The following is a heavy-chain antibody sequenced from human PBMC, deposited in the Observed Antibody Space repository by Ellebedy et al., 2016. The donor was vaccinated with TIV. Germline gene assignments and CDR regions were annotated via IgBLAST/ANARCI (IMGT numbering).Heavy chain of an antibody. V-gene: IGHV3-21*01. D-gene: IGHD3-10*01. J-gene: IGHJ4*02. CDR1: GFTFSSFG. Sequence: GESLKISCAASGFTFSSFGMNWVRQPSGKGLEWVSSIDSSGTYIYYADSVKGRFTISRDNAKNSLYLEMNSLRAEDTAVYYCARDYYGSGNWGQGTLVTVSS. CDR3: ARDYYGSGN. CDR2: IDSSGTYI.